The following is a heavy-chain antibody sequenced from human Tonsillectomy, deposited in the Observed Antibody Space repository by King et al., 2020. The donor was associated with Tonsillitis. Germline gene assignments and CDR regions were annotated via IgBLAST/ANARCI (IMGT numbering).Heavy chain of an antibody. V-gene: IGHV3-7*01. J-gene: IGHJ4*02. D-gene: IGHD1-26*01. Sequence: VQLVESGGGLVQPGGCLRLSCAASGFTFSSYWMSWVRQAPGKGLEWVANIKQDGSEKYYLDSVKGRFTISRDNAKNTLYLQMNSLRAEDTAVYFCARWVLVSGYYSIDYWGQGTLVTVSS. CDR3: ARWVLVSGYYSIDY. CDR1: GFTFSSYW. CDR2: IKQDGSEK.